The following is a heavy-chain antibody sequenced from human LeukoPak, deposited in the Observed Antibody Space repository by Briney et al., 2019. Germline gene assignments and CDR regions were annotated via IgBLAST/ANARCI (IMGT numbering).Heavy chain of an antibody. D-gene: IGHD2-2*01. CDR1: GYSFTTYY. J-gene: IGHJ3*02. V-gene: IGHV1-46*01. CDR2: INPSGGST. CDR3: ARNIVVVPAARGAFDI. Sequence: ASVKVSCKAFGYSFTTYYVHWMRQAPGQGLEWMGIINPSGGSTTYAQKFQGRVTLTRDTSISTAYMELSRLRSDDTAVYYCARNIVVVPAARGAFDIWGQGTMVTVSS.